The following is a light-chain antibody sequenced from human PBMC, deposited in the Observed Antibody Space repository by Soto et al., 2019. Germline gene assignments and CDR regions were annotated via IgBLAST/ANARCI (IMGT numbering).Light chain of an antibody. Sequence: QSVLTQPASVSGSPGQSITISCIGTSXDVGNYNYVSWYQQHPGKVPKTMIYEVSNRPSGVSHRFSGFKSGNTASLTISGLQAEDEADYYCSSYTTSSTYVFGTGTKVTVL. CDR1: SXDVGNYNY. CDR3: SSYTTSSTYV. V-gene: IGLV2-14*01. CDR2: EVS. J-gene: IGLJ1*01.